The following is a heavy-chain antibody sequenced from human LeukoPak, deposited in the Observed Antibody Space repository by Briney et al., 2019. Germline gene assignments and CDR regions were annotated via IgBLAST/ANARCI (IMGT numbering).Heavy chain of an antibody. CDR1: GGTFSSYA. CDR3: ARDLYRTSCYD. Sequence: ASVKVSCKASGGTFSSYAISWVRQAPGQGLGWMGGIIPIFGTANYAQKFQGRVTTTADESTSTAYMELSSLRSEDTAVYYCARDLYRTSCYDWGQGTLVTVSS. V-gene: IGHV1-69*13. D-gene: IGHD2-2*01. CDR2: IIPIFGTA. J-gene: IGHJ4*02.